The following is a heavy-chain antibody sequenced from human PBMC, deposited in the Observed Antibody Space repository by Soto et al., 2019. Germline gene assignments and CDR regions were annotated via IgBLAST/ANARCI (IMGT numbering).Heavy chain of an antibody. CDR1: GFTFSSYG. CDR3: AKGLISYDSIPYYFDY. V-gene: IGHV3-30*18. CDR2: ISYDGSNK. D-gene: IGHD3-22*01. Sequence: LRLSCAASGFTFSSYGMHWVRQAPGKGLEWVAVISYDGSNKYYADSVKGRFTISRDNSKNTLYLQMNSLRAEDTAVYYCAKGLISYDSIPYYFDYWGQGTLVTVSS. J-gene: IGHJ4*02.